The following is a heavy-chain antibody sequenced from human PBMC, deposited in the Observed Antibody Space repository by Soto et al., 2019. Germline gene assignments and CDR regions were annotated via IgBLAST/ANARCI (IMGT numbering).Heavy chain of an antibody. J-gene: IGHJ3*02. Sequence: SETLSLTCTFSGVSISSYYWGWIRQPPGKGLEWIGYIYYSGSTNYNPSLKRRVTITVDTSKNQLSLKLSSVTAADTAVYYCAREGYPYSASDAFDISGKGTMVTVSS. CDR3: AREGYPYSASDAFDI. CDR2: IYYSGST. D-gene: IGHD4-4*01. CDR1: GVSISSYY. V-gene: IGHV4-59*01.